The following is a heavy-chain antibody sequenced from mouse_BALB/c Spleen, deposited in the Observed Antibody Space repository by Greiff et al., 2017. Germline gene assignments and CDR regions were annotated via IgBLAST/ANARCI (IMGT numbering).Heavy chain of an antibody. CDR2: IRLKSNNYAT. V-gene: IGHV6-6*02. Sequence: DVKLQESGGGLVQPGGSMKLSCVASGFTFSNYWMNWVRQSPEKGLEWVAEIRLKSNNYATHYAESVKGRFTISRDDSKSSVYLQMNNLRAEDTGIYYCTRSYYGSSGYAMDYWGQGTSVTVSS. CDR1: GFTFSNYW. J-gene: IGHJ4*01. D-gene: IGHD1-1*01. CDR3: TRSYYGSSGYAMDY.